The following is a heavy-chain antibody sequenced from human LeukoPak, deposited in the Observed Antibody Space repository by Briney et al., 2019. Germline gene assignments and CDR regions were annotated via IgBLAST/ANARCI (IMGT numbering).Heavy chain of an antibody. J-gene: IGHJ4*02. CDR1: GFTFSSYW. D-gene: IGHD4-17*01. V-gene: IGHV3-74*01. Sequence: PGGPLRLSCAASGFTFSSYWMHWLGEAPGKALVWVSRLNSYGSSTQYAASEKGRFTSSSDKAKDPLELQISSRSGQDTALYYCARDGDYPSIDYWGQGTLGTVSS. CDR3: ARDGDYPSIDY. CDR2: LNSYGSST.